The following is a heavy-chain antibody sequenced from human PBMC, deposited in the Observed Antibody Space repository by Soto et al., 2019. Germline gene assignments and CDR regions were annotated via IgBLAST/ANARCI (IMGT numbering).Heavy chain of an antibody. CDR3: ARGPGTMAKIDY. V-gene: IGHV4-31*03. Sequence: QVQLQESGPGLVKPSQTLSLTCTVSGGSISSGGYYWSWIRQHPGKGLEWIGYIYYSGSTYYNPSHKIRVXXXVXXSKNQFSLKLSSVTAADTAVYYCARGPGTMAKIDYWGQGTLVTVSS. D-gene: IGHD3-10*01. CDR1: GGSISSGGYY. CDR2: IYYSGST. J-gene: IGHJ4*02.